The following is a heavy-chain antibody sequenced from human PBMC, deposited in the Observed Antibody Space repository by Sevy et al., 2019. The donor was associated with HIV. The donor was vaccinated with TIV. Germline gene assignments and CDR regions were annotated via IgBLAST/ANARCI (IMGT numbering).Heavy chain of an antibody. Sequence: GGSLRLSCAASGFTVSDNYMSWVRQAPGKGLEWVSVIYSHGSTYYADSVKVRFTISRDNSKNTLYLQMNSLRAEDTAVYYCANHASDYDSSGYLERDAFDIWGHGTMVTVSS. CDR2: IYSHGST. CDR3: ANHASDYDSSGYLERDAFDI. CDR1: GFTVSDNY. D-gene: IGHD3-22*01. V-gene: IGHV3-53*01. J-gene: IGHJ3*02.